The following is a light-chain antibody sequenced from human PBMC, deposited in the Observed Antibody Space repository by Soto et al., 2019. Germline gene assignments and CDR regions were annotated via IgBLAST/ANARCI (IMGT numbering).Light chain of an antibody. V-gene: IGKV1-39*01. CDR1: QDIDKY. CDR3: QQSYTIPGT. Sequence: DIQMTQSPSSLSASLGDLVTLTCRASQDIDKYLNWYQQKPGQAPKFLIQSASTLQSGVPSRFSGSGSGTEFTLIIAGLQPEDFATYHCQQSYTIPGTFGQGTRVEIK. J-gene: IGKJ1*01. CDR2: SAS.